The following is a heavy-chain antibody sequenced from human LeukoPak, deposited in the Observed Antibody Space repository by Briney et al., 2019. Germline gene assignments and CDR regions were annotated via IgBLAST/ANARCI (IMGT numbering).Heavy chain of an antibody. V-gene: IGHV3-30-3*01. CDR2: ISDNGNNK. Sequence: GGSLRLSCAASGFTFSSYAIHSVRQAPGKGLEWVAVISDNGNNKYYADSVKGRFTISRDNSKNTLYLQMNSLRAEDTAVYYCAKFAAANLDYWGQGTLVTVSS. J-gene: IGHJ4*02. CDR3: AKFAAANLDY. CDR1: GFTFSSYA. D-gene: IGHD2-2*01.